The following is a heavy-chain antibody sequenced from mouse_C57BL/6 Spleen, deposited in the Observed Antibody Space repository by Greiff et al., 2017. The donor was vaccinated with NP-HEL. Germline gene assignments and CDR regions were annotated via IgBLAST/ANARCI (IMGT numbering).Heavy chain of an antibody. J-gene: IGHJ1*03. CDR3: ARSYDGYPHWYFDV. D-gene: IGHD2-3*01. V-gene: IGHV1-76*01. Sequence: VQLQQSGAELVRPGASVKLSCKASGYTFTDYYINWVKQRPGQGLEWIARIYPGSGNTYYNEKFKGKATLTAEKSSSTAYMQLSSLTSEDSAVYFCARSYDGYPHWYFDVWGTGTTVTVSS. CDR2: IYPGSGNT. CDR1: GYTFTDYY.